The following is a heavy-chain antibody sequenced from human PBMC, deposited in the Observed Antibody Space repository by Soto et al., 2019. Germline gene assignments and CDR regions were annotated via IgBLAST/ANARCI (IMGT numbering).Heavy chain of an antibody. Sequence: QVQLVESGGGVVQPGRSLRLSCAASGFTFSRYGMHWVRRAPGKGLERVAVIWYDGRNKYYADSVKGRFTISRDNTKNTLYLQMNNVRAEDTAVYYCARDRGANSGYDGPGDYWGQGTLVTVSS. V-gene: IGHV3-33*01. CDR3: ARDRGANSGYDGPGDY. J-gene: IGHJ4*02. CDR1: GFTFSRYG. CDR2: IWYDGRNK. D-gene: IGHD5-12*01.